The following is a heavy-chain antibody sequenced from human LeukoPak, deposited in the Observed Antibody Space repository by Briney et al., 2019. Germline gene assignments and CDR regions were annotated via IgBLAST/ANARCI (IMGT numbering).Heavy chain of an antibody. Sequence: GGSLRLSCAASGFTFSTYTMYWVRHPPGKRLEWVSIIGSSGGGIHYADSVKGRFTISRDNSKNALYLQMNSLRVEDMAVYYCAIDPNWGTHSWGQGVLVTVSS. D-gene: IGHD7-27*01. CDR1: GFTFSTYT. CDR2: IGSSGGGI. V-gene: IGHV3-23*01. J-gene: IGHJ4*02. CDR3: AIDPNWGTHS.